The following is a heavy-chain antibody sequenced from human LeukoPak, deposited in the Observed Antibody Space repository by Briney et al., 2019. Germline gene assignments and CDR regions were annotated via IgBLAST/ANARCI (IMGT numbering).Heavy chain of an antibody. Sequence: SETLSLTCTVSGGSISSYYCSWIRQPPGKGLEWIGYIYYSGSTNYNPSLKSRVTISVDTSKNQFSLKLSSVTAADTAVYYCARHSSSSWYVFDYWGQGTLVTVSS. J-gene: IGHJ4*02. V-gene: IGHV4-59*08. CDR1: GGSISSYY. CDR3: ARHSSSSWYVFDY. D-gene: IGHD6-13*01. CDR2: IYYSGST.